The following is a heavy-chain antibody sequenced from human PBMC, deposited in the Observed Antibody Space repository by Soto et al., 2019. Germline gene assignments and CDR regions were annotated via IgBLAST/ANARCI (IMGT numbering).Heavy chain of an antibody. V-gene: IGHV1-18*01. J-gene: IGHJ3*02. D-gene: IGHD2-21*02. CDR1: GYTITSYG. CDR3: AREIAYCGGDCYSYAFDI. CDR2: ISAYNGNT. Sequence: ASVKVSCKASGYTITSYGISWVRQAPGQGLEWMGWISAYNGNTNYAQKLQGRVTMTTDTSTSTAYMELRSLRSDDTAVYYCAREIAYCGGDCYSYAFDIWGQGTMVTVSS.